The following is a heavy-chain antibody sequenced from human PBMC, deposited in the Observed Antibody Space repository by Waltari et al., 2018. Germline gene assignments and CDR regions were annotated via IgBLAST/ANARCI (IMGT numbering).Heavy chain of an antibody. CDR2: IYYTGNP. Sequence: QVQLQESGPGLVKPSETLSLTCTVSGGPLSPYDWSWIRQPPGKGLEWIGYIYYTGNPNYNPSLKSRVAISVDASKNQVSLKLSSVTAADTAVYYCARERYDDGDYVTENPLGGFDLWGQGALVTVSS. CDR1: GGPLSPYD. J-gene: IGHJ4*02. V-gene: IGHV4-59*01. D-gene: IGHD4-17*01. CDR3: ARERYDDGDYVTENPLGGFDL.